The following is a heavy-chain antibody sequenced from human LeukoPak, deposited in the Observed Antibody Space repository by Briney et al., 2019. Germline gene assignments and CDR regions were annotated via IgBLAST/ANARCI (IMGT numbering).Heavy chain of an antibody. Sequence: SETLSLTCTVSGGSISSYYWNWIRQPPGKGLEWIGYIYYSGSTNYNPSLKSRVTISVETSKNQFSLKLKSVTAADTAVYYCARGGYYGSGNDFRFDPWGQRTLVTVSS. J-gene: IGHJ5*02. D-gene: IGHD3-10*01. CDR1: GGSISSYY. CDR2: IYYSGST. CDR3: ARGGYYGSGNDFRFDP. V-gene: IGHV4-59*01.